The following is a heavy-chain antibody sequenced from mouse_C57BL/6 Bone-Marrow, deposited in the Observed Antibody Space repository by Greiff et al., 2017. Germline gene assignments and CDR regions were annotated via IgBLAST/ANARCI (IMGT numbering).Heavy chain of an antibody. D-gene: IGHD1-1*01. V-gene: IGHV14-4*01. Sequence: EVKLVESGAELVRPGASVKLSCTASGFNIKDDYMHWVKQRPEQGLEWIGWIDPENGDTEYASKFQGKATITADTSSNTAYLQLSSLTSEDTAVYYCTTPYGSSYGWFAYWGQGTLVTVSA. CDR3: TTPYGSSYGWFAY. J-gene: IGHJ3*01. CDR2: IDPENGDT. CDR1: GFNIKDDY.